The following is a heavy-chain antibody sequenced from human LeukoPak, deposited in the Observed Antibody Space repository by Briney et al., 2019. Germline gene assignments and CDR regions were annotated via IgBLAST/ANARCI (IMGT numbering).Heavy chain of an antibody. CDR2: MNHSGST. CDR3: ARPAVAYYYYYYMDV. CDR1: GGSFSGYY. D-gene: IGHD6-19*01. V-gene: IGHV4-34*01. Sequence: TASETLSLTCAVYGGSFSGYYWSWIRQPPGKGLEWIGEMNHSGSTNYNPSRKSRVTISIDTSKNQFSLQLSSVTAADTAVYYCARPAVAYYYYYYMDVWGKGTTVTVSS. J-gene: IGHJ6*03.